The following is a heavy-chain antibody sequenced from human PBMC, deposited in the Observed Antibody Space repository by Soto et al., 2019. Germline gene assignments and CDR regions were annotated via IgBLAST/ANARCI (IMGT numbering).Heavy chain of an antibody. D-gene: IGHD3-10*01. CDR2: INYDGTTT. V-gene: IGHV3-74*01. CDR3: ARDSGGLSFGE. Sequence: EVQLVESGGGLVQPGGSLRLSCVTSGFTFSSFWMHWVRQVPGKGLVWVTRINYDGTTTNYADSVKGRFTISRDNAKRTLYLEVNRLGDGVAAVYHGARDSGGLSFGEGVQGTLVTVSS. J-gene: IGHJ4*02. CDR1: GFTFSSFW.